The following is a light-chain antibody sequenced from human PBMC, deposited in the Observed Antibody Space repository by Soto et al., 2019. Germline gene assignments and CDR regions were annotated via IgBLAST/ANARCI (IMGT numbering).Light chain of an antibody. CDR1: SSDLGAYNC. Sequence: QSALTQPASVSGSPGQSITISCTGTSSDLGAYNCVSWYQQHPGKAPKLMLYDVNIRPSGVSNRFSGYKSGNTASLTISGLQAEDEADYYCNSWTTSTTMIFGGGTKLTVL. CDR3: NSWTTSTTMI. V-gene: IGLV2-14*03. J-gene: IGLJ2*01. CDR2: DVN.